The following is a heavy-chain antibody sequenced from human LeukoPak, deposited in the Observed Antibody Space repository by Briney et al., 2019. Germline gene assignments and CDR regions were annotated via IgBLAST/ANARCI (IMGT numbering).Heavy chain of an antibody. CDR2: ITISSNFI. V-gene: IGHV3-21*06. Sequence: GGSLRLSCAASEFSLSSHSMNWVRQAPGKGLEWVSSITISSNFIYYADSVKGRFTISRDNAKNLLYLQMNSLRAEDTAVYYCASIIAAAVSRGMDVWGQGTTVTVSS. D-gene: IGHD6-13*01. J-gene: IGHJ6*02. CDR1: EFSLSSHS. CDR3: ASIIAAAVSRGMDV.